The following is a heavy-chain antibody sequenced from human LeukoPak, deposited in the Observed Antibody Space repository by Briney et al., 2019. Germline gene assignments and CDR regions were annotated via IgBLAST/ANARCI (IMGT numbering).Heavy chain of an antibody. D-gene: IGHD6-19*01. CDR1: GFIFSSYW. CDR2: IKHDGSED. V-gene: IGHV3-7*03. Sequence: GGSLRLSCAASGFIFSSYWMTWVRQAPGKGLEWVATIKHDGSEDYYLDSVKGRFTISRDNAKKSLYLQMNSLRTEDTAFYYCAKGSGSGWYGGGRYNWFDLWGQATLVTVSS. CDR3: AKGSGSGWYGGGRYNWFDL. J-gene: IGHJ5*02.